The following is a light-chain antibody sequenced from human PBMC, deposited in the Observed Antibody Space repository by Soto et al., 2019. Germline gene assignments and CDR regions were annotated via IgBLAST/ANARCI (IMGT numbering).Light chain of an antibody. CDR2: EVS. Sequence: QSALTQPASVSGSPGQSITISCTGTSSDVGGYNYVSWYQQHPGKAPKLMIYEVSNRPSGVSNRFSGSKSGNTASLTISALQAEDEADYYCSSYTSSSTRVFGGGTQLTVL. J-gene: IGLJ3*02. V-gene: IGLV2-14*01. CDR1: SSDVGGYNY. CDR3: SSYTSSSTRV.